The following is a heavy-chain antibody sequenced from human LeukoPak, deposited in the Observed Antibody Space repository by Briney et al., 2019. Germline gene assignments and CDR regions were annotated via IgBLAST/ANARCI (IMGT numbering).Heavy chain of an antibody. CDR1: GLTVNNNY. CDR2: IHSTVRI. D-gene: IGHD4-23*01. CDR3: ILTTVATSIEY. V-gene: IGHV3-53*01. Sequence: GGSLRLSCAVSGLTVNNNYVNWVRQAPGKGLEWVSVIHSTVRIHYADSVNGRFTISSDTSKNTVYLQMNGLRAEDTAVYYCILTTVATSIEYWGPGTLVTVSP. J-gene: IGHJ4*02.